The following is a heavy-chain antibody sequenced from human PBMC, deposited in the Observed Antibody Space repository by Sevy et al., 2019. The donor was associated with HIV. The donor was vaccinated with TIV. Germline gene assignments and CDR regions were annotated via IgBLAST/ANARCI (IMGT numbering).Heavy chain of an antibody. J-gene: IGHJ6*02. Sequence: GGSLRLSCAASGFTFSSYEMNWVRQAPGKGLEWVSYISSSGSPIYYADSVKGRFTISRGNAKNSLYLQMNSLRAEDTGLYYCARDRPGDSRMDVWGQGTTVTVSS. CDR1: GFTFSSYE. D-gene: IGHD3-22*01. V-gene: IGHV3-48*03. CDR3: ARDRPGDSRMDV. CDR2: ISSSGSPI.